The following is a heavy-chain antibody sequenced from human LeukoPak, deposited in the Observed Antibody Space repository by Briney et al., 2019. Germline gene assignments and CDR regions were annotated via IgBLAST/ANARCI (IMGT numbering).Heavy chain of an antibody. J-gene: IGHJ6*02. CDR3: ARDAGFLDLYYYYGMDV. D-gene: IGHD3/OR15-3a*01. Sequence: GGSLRLSCAASGFTFSSYGMHWVRQAPGKGLEWVAVISYDGSNKYYADSVKGRFTISRDNSKNTLYLQMNSLRAKDTAVYYCARDAGFLDLYYYYGMDVWGQGTTVTVSS. V-gene: IGHV3-30*03. CDR2: ISYDGSNK. CDR1: GFTFSSYG.